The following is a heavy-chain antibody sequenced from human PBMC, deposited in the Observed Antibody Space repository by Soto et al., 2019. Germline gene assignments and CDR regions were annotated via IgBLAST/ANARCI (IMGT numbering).Heavy chain of an antibody. V-gene: IGHV4-59*08. CDR3: VRQGYGPLHGLVDV. D-gene: IGHD5-18*01. Sequence: SETLSLTCTVSGGSMIGYHWSWIRLPPGKPMEWIGYVHDSWGAAYNPSLRSRVAISLDTSKSQFSLSLTFVIATDTAMYYCVRQGYGPLHGLVDVWGQGTTVT. CDR2: VHDSWGA. J-gene: IGHJ6*02. CDR1: GGSMIGYH.